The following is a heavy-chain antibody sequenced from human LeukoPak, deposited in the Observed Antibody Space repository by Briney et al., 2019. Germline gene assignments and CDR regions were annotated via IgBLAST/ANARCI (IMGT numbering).Heavy chain of an antibody. Sequence: PGGSLRLSCSASGFTFSSYAMHWVRQAPGKGLEYVSTISSNGDGTYYADSVKGRFTISRDNSKNTLFLQMSSLRAEDTAVYYCALAWSGSYSGLDYWGQGTLVTVSS. V-gene: IGHV3-64D*09. CDR1: GFTFSSYA. CDR2: ISSNGDGT. CDR3: ALAWSGSYSGLDY. J-gene: IGHJ4*02. D-gene: IGHD1-26*01.